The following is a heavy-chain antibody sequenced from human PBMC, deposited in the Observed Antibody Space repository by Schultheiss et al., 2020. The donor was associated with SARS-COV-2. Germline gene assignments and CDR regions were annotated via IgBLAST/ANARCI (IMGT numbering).Heavy chain of an antibody. CDR1: GFTVSSNY. V-gene: IGHV3-53*01. CDR2: IYSGGST. CDR3: AKHSFPEPTAWYFDL. Sequence: GGSLRLSCAASGFTVSSNYMSWVRQAPGKGLEWVSVIYSGGSTYYADSVKGRFTISRDNSKNTPYLQMNSLRAEDTAVYYCAKHSFPEPTAWYFDLWGRGTLVTVSS. D-gene: IGHD1-14*01. J-gene: IGHJ2*01.